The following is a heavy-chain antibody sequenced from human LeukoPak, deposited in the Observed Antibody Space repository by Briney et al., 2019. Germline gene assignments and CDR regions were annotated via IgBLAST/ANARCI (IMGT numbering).Heavy chain of an antibody. D-gene: IGHD3-22*01. V-gene: IGHV3-23*01. J-gene: IGHJ4*02. Sequence: GGSLRLSCAASGFSFTTYAMSWVRQAPGKGLGWVSAISGGGDVTLYTESLRGRLSISRDNSNDILYLYMNSLRAEDTALYYCARKLLYYDRNGPSFDSWGQGTLVTVSS. CDR2: ISGGGDVT. CDR3: ARKLLYYDRNGPSFDS. CDR1: GFSFTTYA.